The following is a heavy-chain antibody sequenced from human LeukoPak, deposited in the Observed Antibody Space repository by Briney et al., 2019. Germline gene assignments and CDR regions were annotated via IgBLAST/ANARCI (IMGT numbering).Heavy chain of an antibody. CDR3: AREDTGGLDY. D-gene: IGHD2-8*02. J-gene: IGHJ4*02. CDR1: GGSISSSSHY. Sequence: SETLSLTCSVSGGSISSSSHYWDWIRQPPGEGLEWIGSIYYSGSTYYNPSLKSRVTISVDTSKNQFSLKLISVTAADMAVYYCAREDTGGLDYWGQGILVTVSS. V-gene: IGHV4-39*07. CDR2: IYYSGST.